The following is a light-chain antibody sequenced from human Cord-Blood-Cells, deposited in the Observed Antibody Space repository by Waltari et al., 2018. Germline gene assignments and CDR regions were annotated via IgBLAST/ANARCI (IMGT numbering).Light chain of an antibody. Sequence: DIQMTQSPSSLSASVGDRVTITCKASQDISNYLNWYQQKPGKAHKLLIYDASNLEPVVPSRFSGSGSGTDFTFTISSLQPEDIATYYCQQYDNLPWTFGQGTKVEIK. CDR1: QDISNY. CDR3: QQYDNLPWT. J-gene: IGKJ1*01. CDR2: DAS. V-gene: IGKV1-33*01.